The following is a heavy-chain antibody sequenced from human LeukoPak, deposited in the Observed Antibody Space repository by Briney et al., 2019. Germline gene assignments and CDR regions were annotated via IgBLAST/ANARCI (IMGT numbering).Heavy chain of an antibody. J-gene: IGHJ4*02. Sequence: GGSLRLSCAASGFTSSSYWMTWVRQAPGKGLEWVANIKQDGSEKYYVNSVKGRFTISRDDAKNSLYLQMNSLRAEDTAIYYCAREDDWNYEDYWGQGTLVTVSS. V-gene: IGHV3-7*01. CDR2: IKQDGSEK. D-gene: IGHD1-7*01. CDR3: AREDDWNYEDY. CDR1: GFTSSSYW.